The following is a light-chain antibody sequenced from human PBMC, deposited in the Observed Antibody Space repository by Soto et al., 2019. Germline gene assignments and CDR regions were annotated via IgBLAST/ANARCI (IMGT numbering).Light chain of an antibody. V-gene: IGKV4-1*01. CDR2: WAS. CDR3: QQYYSTPRT. CDR1: HTVLYSSNNKNH. J-gene: IGKJ1*01. Sequence: DIVMTQSPDSLAVSLVESSTINCKSSHTVLYSSNNKNHLAWYQQRPGQPPKLLFSWASTRESGVPDRFSASGSGTDFTLSIGSLQAEDVAVYYCQQYYSTPRTFGQGTKVDIK.